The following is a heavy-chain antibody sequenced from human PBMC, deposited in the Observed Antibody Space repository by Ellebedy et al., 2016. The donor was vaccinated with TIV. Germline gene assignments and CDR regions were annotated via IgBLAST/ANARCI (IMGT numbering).Heavy chain of an antibody. D-gene: IGHD2-15*01. V-gene: IGHV3-7*01. Sequence: PGGSLRLSCTTSGFTFSHYWMTWVRQAPGMGLEWVAHIKEDGGEKYYVDSVKGRFSISRDNAKNSLYLQMNSLRAEDTAVYYCARDLGYCSGGTCYSVFDSWGQGTLVTVSS. CDR1: GFTFSHYW. CDR3: ARDLGYCSGGTCYSVFDS. CDR2: IKEDGGEK. J-gene: IGHJ4*02.